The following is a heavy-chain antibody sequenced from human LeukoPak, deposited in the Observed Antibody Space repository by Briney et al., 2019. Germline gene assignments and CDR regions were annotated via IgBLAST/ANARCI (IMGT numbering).Heavy chain of an antibody. V-gene: IGHV4-34*01. CDR2: INQSGRT. J-gene: IGHJ6*03. CDR1: GASLSGYY. Sequence: SETLSLTCGVSGASLSGYYWNWIRQPPGKGLEWIGEINQSGRTNYNSSLKSRVTISADMSKNQFSLKLSSVTAADTAVYYCARLGYTKSSNYYYYYLVVWGKGTSVTVSS. D-gene: IGHD6-13*01. CDR3: ARLGYTKSSNYYYYYLVV.